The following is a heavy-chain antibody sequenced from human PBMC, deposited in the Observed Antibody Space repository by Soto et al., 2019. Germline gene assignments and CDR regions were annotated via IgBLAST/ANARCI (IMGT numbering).Heavy chain of an antibody. CDR3: ARAYDSRVKVSRSYDGMDV. J-gene: IGHJ6*02. D-gene: IGHD3-22*01. Sequence: QVQLVQSGAEVKKPGSSVKVSCKASGGTFSSYTISWVRQAPGQGLEWMGRIIPILGIANYAQKFQGRVTITAEKSTSTAYMELSSLRSEDTAVYYCARAYDSRVKVSRSYDGMDVWGQGTTVTVSS. CDR1: GGTFSSYT. V-gene: IGHV1-69*02. CDR2: IIPILGIA.